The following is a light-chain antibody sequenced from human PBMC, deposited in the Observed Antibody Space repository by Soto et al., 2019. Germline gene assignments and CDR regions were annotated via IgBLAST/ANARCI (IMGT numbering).Light chain of an antibody. CDR1: QSIISY. J-gene: IGKJ4*01. V-gene: IGKV1-39*01. CDR3: QQSYSRPPVT. Sequence: DIQMTQSPSSLSASVGDRVTITCRASQSIISYLNWYQQKPGKAPNLLISAASTLESGVPSRFSGRGSGTDFTLTISSLQPEDFATYYCQQSYSRPPVTFGGGTKVDIK. CDR2: AAS.